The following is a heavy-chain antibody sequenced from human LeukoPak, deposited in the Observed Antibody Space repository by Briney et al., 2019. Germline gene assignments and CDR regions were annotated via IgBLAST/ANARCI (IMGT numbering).Heavy chain of an antibody. V-gene: IGHV3-43*02. CDR2: ISGDGGST. CDR1: GFTFDDYA. Sequence: GGSLRLSCAASGFTFDDYAMHWVRQAPGKGLEWVSLISGDGGSTYYADSVKGRFTTSRDNAKNTLYLQMSSLRADDTAVYYCARDRGGSGPTTTDLWGQGTLVTVSS. D-gene: IGHD6-19*01. J-gene: IGHJ4*02. CDR3: ARDRGGSGPTTTDL.